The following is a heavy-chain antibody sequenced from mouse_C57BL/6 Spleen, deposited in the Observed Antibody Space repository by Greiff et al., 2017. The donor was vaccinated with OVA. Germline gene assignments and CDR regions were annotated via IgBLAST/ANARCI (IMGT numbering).Heavy chain of an antibody. CDR1: GYAFSSSW. CDR3: ARSGYDYDVGY. Sequence: QVQLKESGPELVKPGASVKISCKASGYAFSSSWMNWVKQRPGKGLEWIGRIYPGDGDTNYNGKFKGKATLTADKSSSTAYMQLSSLTSEDSAVYFCARSGYDYDVGYWGQGTTLTVSS. CDR2: IYPGDGDT. J-gene: IGHJ2*01. V-gene: IGHV1-82*01. D-gene: IGHD2-4*01.